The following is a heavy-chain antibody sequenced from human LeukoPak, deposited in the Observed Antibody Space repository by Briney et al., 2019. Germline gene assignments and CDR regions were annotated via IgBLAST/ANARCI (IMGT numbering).Heavy chain of an antibody. Sequence: GSLSLSCAASGFTFSKYWMLWVRQAPGKGLESVSRINTDGTVTTYADSVKGRFTVSRDNADNTMFLQMNSVRDEDTAVYYCATKQWLAPPPDSWGQGTPVTVSS. D-gene: IGHD6-19*01. J-gene: IGHJ4*02. V-gene: IGHV3-74*01. CDR2: INTDGTVT. CDR3: ATKQWLAPPPDS. CDR1: GFTFSKYW.